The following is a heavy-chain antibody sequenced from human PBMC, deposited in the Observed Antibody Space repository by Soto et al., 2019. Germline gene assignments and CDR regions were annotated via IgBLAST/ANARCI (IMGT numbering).Heavy chain of an antibody. CDR2: TYYRSKWSS. D-gene: IGHD5-12*01. CDR1: VYGVSSNSAS. V-gene: IGHV6-1*01. J-gene: IGHJ6*02. Sequence: SQTLSLTCAISVYGVSSNSASWNWIMQSPSRGLEWLVRTYYRSKWSSNYAVSVKSRITITPDTSKNHFSLQLNSVTPEDTAVYYCARGYSGSMDVWGQGTMVTVSS. CDR3: ARGYSGSMDV.